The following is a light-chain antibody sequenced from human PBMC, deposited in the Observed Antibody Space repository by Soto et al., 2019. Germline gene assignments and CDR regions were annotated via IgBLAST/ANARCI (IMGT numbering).Light chain of an antibody. V-gene: IGLV2-14*01. CDR1: SSDVGRYNY. CDR2: DVS. J-gene: IGLJ1*01. Sequence: QFALTQPASVSGSPGQSITISCTGTSSDVGRYNYVSWYQQHPGKAPKLMIHDVSNRPSGVSDRFSGSKSGNTASLTISGLQAEDEADYYCSSYTSSSTLYAFGTGTKLTVL. CDR3: SSYTSSSTLYA.